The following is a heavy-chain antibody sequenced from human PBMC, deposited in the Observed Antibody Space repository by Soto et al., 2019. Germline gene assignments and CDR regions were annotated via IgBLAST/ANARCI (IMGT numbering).Heavy chain of an antibody. Sequence: LRLSCAASGFTFSSYEMNWVRQAPGEGLEWVSYISGSGSTIYYADSVKGRFTISRDNAKNSVYLQMNSLRVEDTAVYYCARDVFLTASLRIGDYYYGTDVWGQGTTVTVSS. CDR3: ARDVFLTASLRIGDYYYGTDV. CDR2: ISGSGSTI. CDR1: GFTFSSYE. J-gene: IGHJ6*02. V-gene: IGHV3-48*03. D-gene: IGHD2-21*01.